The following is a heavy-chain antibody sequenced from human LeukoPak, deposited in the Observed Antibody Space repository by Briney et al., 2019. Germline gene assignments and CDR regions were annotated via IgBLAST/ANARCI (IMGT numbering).Heavy chain of an antibody. CDR2: ISGSGGST. Sequence: GGSLRLSCAASGFTFSSYAMSWVRQAPGKGLEWVSAISGSGGSTYYAGSVKGRFTISRDNSKNTLYLQMNSLRAEDTAVYYCAKMGSRLYYDSSGGDYWGQGTLVTVSS. V-gene: IGHV3-23*01. CDR1: GFTFSSYA. J-gene: IGHJ4*02. D-gene: IGHD3-22*01. CDR3: AKMGSRLYYDSSGGDY.